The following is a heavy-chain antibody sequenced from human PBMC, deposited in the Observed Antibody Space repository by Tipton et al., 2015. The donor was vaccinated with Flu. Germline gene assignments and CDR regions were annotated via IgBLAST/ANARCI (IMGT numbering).Heavy chain of an antibody. CDR2: MWYDGSNI. V-gene: IGHV3-33*03. CDR3: AAFCGGDCCILNF. CDR1: GFTFSSHA. J-gene: IGHJ4*02. Sequence: SLRLSCAASGFTFSSHAMSWVRQAPGKGLEWVAFMWYDGSNIYYADSVKGRFTISRDNAKKSLSLQMNSLRAEDTAVYYCAAFCGGDCCILNFWGQGTLVTVSS. D-gene: IGHD2-21*01.